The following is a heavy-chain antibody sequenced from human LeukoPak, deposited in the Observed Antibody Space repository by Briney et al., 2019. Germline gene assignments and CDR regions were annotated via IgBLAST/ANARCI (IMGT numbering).Heavy chain of an antibody. V-gene: IGHV4-30-4*01. Sequence: PSETLSLTCTVSGGSISSGDYYWSWIRQPPGKGLEWIGYIYYSGSTYYNPSLKSRVTISVDTSKNQFSLKLSSVTAADTAVYYCARFGGLSLWFDPWGQGTLVTVSS. CDR2: IYYSGST. CDR3: ARFGGLSLWFDP. J-gene: IGHJ5*02. CDR1: GGSISSGDYY. D-gene: IGHD3-10*01.